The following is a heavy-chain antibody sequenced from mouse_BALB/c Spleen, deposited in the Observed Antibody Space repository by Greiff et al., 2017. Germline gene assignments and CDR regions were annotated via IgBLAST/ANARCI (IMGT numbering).Heavy chain of an antibody. CDR1: GFNIKDTY. CDR2: IDPANGNT. J-gene: IGHJ4*01. V-gene: IGHV14-3*02. D-gene: IGHD2-4*01. CDR3: ARDYEWYYAIDY. Sequence: VHVKQSGAELVKPGASVKLSCTASGFNIKDTYMHWVKQRPEQGLEWIGRIDPANGNTKYDPKFQGKATITADTSSNTAYLQLSSLTSEDTAVYYCARDYEWYYAIDYWGQGTSVTVSS.